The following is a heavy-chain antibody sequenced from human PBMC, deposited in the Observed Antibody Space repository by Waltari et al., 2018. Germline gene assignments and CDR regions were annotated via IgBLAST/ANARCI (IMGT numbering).Heavy chain of an antibody. J-gene: IGHJ6*03. CDR2: NYHSGST. D-gene: IGHD1-1*01. CDR3: ARILLEPDYYYMDV. CDR1: GYSISSGYY. V-gene: IGHV4-38-2*01. Sequence: QVQLQESGPGLVKPSETLSLTCAVSGYSISSGYYWGWIRQPPGKGLEWIGSNYHSGSTYDNPALKSRVTISVDTSKNQFSLKLSSVTAADTAVYYCARILLEPDYYYMDVWGKGTTVTVSS.